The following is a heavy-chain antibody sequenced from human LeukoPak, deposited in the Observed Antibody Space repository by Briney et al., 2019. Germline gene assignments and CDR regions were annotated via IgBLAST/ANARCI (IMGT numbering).Heavy chain of an antibody. CDR3: AKARDTLTGYYNGPSTTHYYYGMDV. J-gene: IGHJ6*02. V-gene: IGHV3-23*01. Sequence: GGSLRLSCAASGFTFSSYAMTWVRQAPGKGLEWVSGISGSGGSANYADSVKGRFTISRDNSKNTLYLQMNSLRAEDTAVYYCAKARDTLTGYYNGPSTTHYYYGMDVWGQGTTVTVSS. CDR2: ISGSGGSA. D-gene: IGHD3-9*01. CDR1: GFTFSSYA.